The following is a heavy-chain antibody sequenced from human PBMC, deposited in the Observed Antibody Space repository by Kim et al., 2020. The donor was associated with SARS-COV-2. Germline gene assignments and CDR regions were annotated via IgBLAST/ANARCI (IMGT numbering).Heavy chain of an antibody. Sequence: GGSLRLSCAASGFTISAYGVNWVRQAPGKGLEWVSYISGSSRTVYHADSVKGRFTISRDNAKNSLYLQMNSLRDEDTAVYYCARAPAYHYDSSGYQVYYFDYWGQGILVTVSS. CDR3: ARAPAYHYDSSGYQVYYFDY. CDR1: GFTISAYG. J-gene: IGHJ4*02. V-gene: IGHV3-48*02. D-gene: IGHD3-22*01. CDR2: ISGSSRTV.